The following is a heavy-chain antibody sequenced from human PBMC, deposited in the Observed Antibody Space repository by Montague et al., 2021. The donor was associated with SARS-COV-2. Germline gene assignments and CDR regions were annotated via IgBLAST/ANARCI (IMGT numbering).Heavy chain of an antibody. Sequence: SETLSLTCTVSGGSITSYYWSWIRQPAGKGLECIGLIYTSGSTNYNPSLKSRVTMSVDTSRKQFSLKPTSVTAADTADYFCARLVVSMAAAVTSYYGMDVWGQGNPGTGLL. CDR1: GGSITSYY. CDR3: ARLVVSMAAAVTSYYGMDV. V-gene: IGHV4-4*07. D-gene: IGHD6-13*01. J-gene: IGHJ6*02. CDR2: IYTSGST.